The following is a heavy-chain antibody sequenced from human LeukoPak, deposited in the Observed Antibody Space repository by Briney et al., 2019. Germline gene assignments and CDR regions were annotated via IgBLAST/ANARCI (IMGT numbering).Heavy chain of an antibody. J-gene: IGHJ5*02. D-gene: IGHD3-10*01. V-gene: IGHV3-21*01. CDR2: ISSSSSYI. Sequence: PSETLSRTCAGSGGSISSSNWWSWVRQPPGKGLEWVSSISSSSSYIYYADSVKGRFTISRDNAKNSLYLQMNSLRAEDTAVYYCARDLHGSGRRQKGNWFDPWGQGTLVTVSS. CDR1: GGSISSSN. CDR3: ARDLHGSGRRQKGNWFDP.